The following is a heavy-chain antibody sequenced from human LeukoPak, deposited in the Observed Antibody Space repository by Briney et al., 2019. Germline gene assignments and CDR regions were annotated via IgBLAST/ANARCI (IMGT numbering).Heavy chain of an antibody. CDR2: IYHNGRA. CDR1: GVSISNFY. Sequence: PSETLSLXCIVSGVSISNFYWSWIRPPPGKGLEWIGYIYHNGRAMYRPSLESRVTMSLDTSKNQFSLKVKSLTAADTAVYYCAGRQQIVAVTASRDSFDIWGQGTMVTVSS. CDR3: AGRQQIVAVTASRDSFDI. V-gene: IGHV4-59*01. J-gene: IGHJ3*02. D-gene: IGHD2-21*02.